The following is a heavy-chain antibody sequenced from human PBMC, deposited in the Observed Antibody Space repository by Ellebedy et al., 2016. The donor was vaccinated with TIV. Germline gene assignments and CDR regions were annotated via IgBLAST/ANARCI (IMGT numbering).Heavy chain of an antibody. CDR3: ARDRDGDPLYY. Sequence: AASVKVSCKASGDTFRTYGISWVRQAPGQGLEWMGRIIPILGLTNYAQKFQGRVTITADKSWSTASLDLSSLTSEDTAVYYCARDRDGDPLYYWGQGTLVTVSS. CDR1: GDTFRTYG. CDR2: IIPILGLT. V-gene: IGHV1-69*04. J-gene: IGHJ4*02. D-gene: IGHD4-17*01.